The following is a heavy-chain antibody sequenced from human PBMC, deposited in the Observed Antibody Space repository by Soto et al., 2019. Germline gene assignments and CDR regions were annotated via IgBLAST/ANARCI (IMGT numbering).Heavy chain of an antibody. CDR3: ARDHYYGSGIFAFDI. V-gene: IGHV1-58*01. CDR2: IVGGSGNT. Sequence: ASVKVSCKASGFTFTSSAVQWVRQARGQRLERIGWIVGGSGNTNYAQKLQGRVTITTDTSTSTAYMELRSLRSDDTAVYYCARDHYYGSGIFAFDIWGQGTMVTVSS. CDR1: GFTFTSSA. D-gene: IGHD3-10*01. J-gene: IGHJ3*02.